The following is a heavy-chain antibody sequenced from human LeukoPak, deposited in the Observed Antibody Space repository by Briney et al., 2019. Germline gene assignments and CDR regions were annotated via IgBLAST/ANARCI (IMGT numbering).Heavy chain of an antibody. CDR1: GGSISSSSYY. V-gene: IGHV4-39*01. Sequence: SETLSLTCTVSGGSISSSSYYWGWIRQPPGKGLERIGSIYYSGSTYYNPSLKSRVTISVDTSKNQFSLKLSSVTAADTAVYYCARQPLDPFYFDCWGQRTLVTVSS. D-gene: IGHD1-1*01. CDR3: ARQPLDPFYFDC. J-gene: IGHJ4*02. CDR2: IYYSGST.